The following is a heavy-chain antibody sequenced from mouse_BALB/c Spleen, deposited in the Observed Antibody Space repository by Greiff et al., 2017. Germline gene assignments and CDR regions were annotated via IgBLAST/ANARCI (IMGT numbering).Heavy chain of an antibody. CDR3: ARTVYYGSSPGYFDY. CDR1: GFTFSSFG. V-gene: IGHV5-17*02. D-gene: IGHD1-1*01. J-gene: IGHJ2*01. CDR2: ISSGSSTI. Sequence: EVHLVESGGGLVQPGGSRKLSCAASGFTFSSFGMHWVRQAPEKGLEWVAYISSGSSTIYYADTVKGRFTISRDNPKNTLFLQMTSLRSEDTAMYYCARTVYYGSSPGYFDYWGQGTTLTVSS.